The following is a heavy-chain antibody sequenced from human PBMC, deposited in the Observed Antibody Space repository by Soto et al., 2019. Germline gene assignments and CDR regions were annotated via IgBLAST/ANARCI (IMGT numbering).Heavy chain of an antibody. D-gene: IGHD2-2*01. CDR2: IKQDGSEK. CDR3: AKSLSAIPGDS. Sequence: EVQLVESGGGLVQSGGSLRLSCAASGFTFSSYWMSWVRQGPGKGPEWVANIKQDGSEKYYVDSVKGRFTISRDNAKNSLYLQMTSLRAEDTAVYHCAKSLSAIPGDSWGQGTLVTGSS. V-gene: IGHV3-7*05. J-gene: IGHJ4*02. CDR1: GFTFSSYW.